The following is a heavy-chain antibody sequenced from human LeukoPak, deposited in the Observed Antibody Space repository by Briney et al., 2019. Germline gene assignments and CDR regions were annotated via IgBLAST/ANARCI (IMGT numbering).Heavy chain of an antibody. Sequence: GGSLRLSCAASGFTFSSYGMHWVRQAPGKGLEWVAVISYDRSNKYYADSVKGRFTISRDNSKNTLYLQMNSLRAEDTAVYYCAKEGSYGQNLPYYFDYWGQGTLVTVSS. CDR2: ISYDRSNK. CDR1: GFTFSSYG. D-gene: IGHD5-18*01. V-gene: IGHV3-30*18. J-gene: IGHJ4*02. CDR3: AKEGSYGQNLPYYFDY.